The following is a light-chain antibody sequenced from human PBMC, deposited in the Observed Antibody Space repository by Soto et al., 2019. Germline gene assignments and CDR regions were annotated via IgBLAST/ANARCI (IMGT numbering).Light chain of an antibody. CDR1: QSVYSS. Sequence: ETVMTQSPAPLSVSPGERATLSCRASQSVYSSLAWYQQKPGQAPRLLIYDASNRATGIPARFSGSGSGTECTLTISSLQSEDVAVYYCQQYNSWPRTFGQGTKVDIK. CDR2: DAS. J-gene: IGKJ1*01. CDR3: QQYNSWPRT. V-gene: IGKV3-15*01.